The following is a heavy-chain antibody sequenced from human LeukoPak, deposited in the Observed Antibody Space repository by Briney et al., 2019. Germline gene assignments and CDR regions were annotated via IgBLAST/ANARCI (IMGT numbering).Heavy chain of an antibody. D-gene: IGHD6-19*01. Sequence: PSETLSLTCTVSGGSINSGAYYWSWIRQHPGKGLEWIGYIYYSGGSYYSPSLESRVTVSLDTSKNHFSLKLSSVTAADTAVYYCAKERQQWLAPRPFQHWGQGTLVTVSS. CDR1: GGSINSGAYY. CDR2: IYYSGGS. CDR3: AKERQQWLAPRPFQH. J-gene: IGHJ1*01. V-gene: IGHV4-31*03.